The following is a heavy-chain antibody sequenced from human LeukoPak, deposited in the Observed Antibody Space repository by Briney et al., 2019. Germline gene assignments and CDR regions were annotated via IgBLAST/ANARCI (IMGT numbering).Heavy chain of an antibody. CDR1: GFTFRSYW. Sequence: GGSLRLSCAASGFTFRSYWMHWVRQAPGKGLVWVSRINSDGSSTSYVDSVKGRFTISRDNAKNTLYLQMNSLRAEDTAVYYCARALWAPAATPLRFAGWGQGTLVTVSS. J-gene: IGHJ4*02. CDR3: ARALWAPAATPLRFAG. V-gene: IGHV3-74*01. D-gene: IGHD2-2*02. CDR2: INSDGSST.